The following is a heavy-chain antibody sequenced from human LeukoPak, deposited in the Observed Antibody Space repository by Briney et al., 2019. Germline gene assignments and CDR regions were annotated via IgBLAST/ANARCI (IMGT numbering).Heavy chain of an antibody. Sequence: ASVKVSCKTSGFTFSDYYMHWVRQAPGQGLEWMGWINPHSGGTKYAQKFQGRVTMTTDTSTTTAYMELTRLTSDDTALYFCARDHYSGSYRTDYWGQGTLVTVSS. CDR1: GFTFSDYY. D-gene: IGHD1-26*01. V-gene: IGHV1-2*02. J-gene: IGHJ4*02. CDR3: ARDHYSGSYRTDY. CDR2: INPHSGGT.